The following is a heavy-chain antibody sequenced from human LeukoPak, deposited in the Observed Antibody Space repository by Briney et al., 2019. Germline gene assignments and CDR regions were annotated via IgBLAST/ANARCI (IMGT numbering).Heavy chain of an antibody. J-gene: IGHJ6*03. CDR3: ARGTGERYYYYYMDV. Sequence: ETLSLTCTVAGGSISSYYWNWIRQPPGKGLEWIGYIYYRGSTNYNPSLESRVTISVDTSKDQFSLRLSSVTAADTAVYYCARGTGERYYYYYMDVWGKGTTVTVSS. CDR2: IYYRGST. CDR1: GGSISSYY. D-gene: IGHD7-27*01. V-gene: IGHV4-59*01.